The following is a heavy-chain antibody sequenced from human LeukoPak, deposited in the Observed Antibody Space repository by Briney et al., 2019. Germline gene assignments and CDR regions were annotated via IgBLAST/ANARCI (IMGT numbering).Heavy chain of an antibody. Sequence: PSETLSLTRTVSGGSISSSSYYWGWIRQPPGKGLEWIGSIYYSGSTYYNPSLRSRVTISVDTSKNQFSLKVSSVTAADTAMYYCARRQRFLEDYYYLDVWGKGTTVTVSS. J-gene: IGHJ6*03. CDR2: IYYSGST. D-gene: IGHD3-3*01. V-gene: IGHV4-39*01. CDR1: GGSISSSSYY. CDR3: ARRQRFLEDYYYLDV.